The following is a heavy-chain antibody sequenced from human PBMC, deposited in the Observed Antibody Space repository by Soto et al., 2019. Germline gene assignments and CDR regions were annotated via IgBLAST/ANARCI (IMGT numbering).Heavy chain of an antibody. CDR3: TTGTIFGVAIRY. CDR1: GFTFSNAW. V-gene: IGHV3-15*01. J-gene: IGHJ4*02. Sequence: PGGSLRLSCAASGFTFSNAWMSWVRQAPGKGLEWVGRIKSKTDGGTTDYAAPVKGRFTISRDDSKNTLYLQMNSLKTEDTAVYYCTTGTIFGVAIRYWGQGTLVTVSS. CDR2: IKSKTDGGTT. D-gene: IGHD3-3*01.